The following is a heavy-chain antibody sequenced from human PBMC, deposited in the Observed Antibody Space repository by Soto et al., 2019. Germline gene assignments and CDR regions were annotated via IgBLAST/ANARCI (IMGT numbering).Heavy chain of an antibody. CDR3: AKDVRPDGYWDIAY. V-gene: IGHV3-23*01. D-gene: IGHD5-12*01. CDR2: IYGSGDDA. Sequence: GGSLRLSCAASGFTFSSYAMSWVRQAPGKGLEWVSGIYGSGDDAFYADSVKGRFTISRDNSGNTLYLQMNSLRVEDTAVYYCAKDVRPDGYWDIAYWGQGTLVT. J-gene: IGHJ4*02. CDR1: GFTFSSYA.